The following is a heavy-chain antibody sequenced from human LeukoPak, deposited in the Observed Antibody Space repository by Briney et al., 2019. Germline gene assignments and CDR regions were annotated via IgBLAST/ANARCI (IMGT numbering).Heavy chain of an antibody. D-gene: IGHD3-16*01. V-gene: IGHV3-30*03. CDR2: ISYDGSNK. Sequence: GSLRLSCAASGFTLSSYGMHWVRQAPGKGLEWVAVISYDGSNKYYADSVKGRFTISRDNSKNTLYPQMNSLRAEDTAVYYCATPTYPWGQGTLVTVSS. CDR3: ATPTYP. CDR1: GFTLSSYG. J-gene: IGHJ5*02.